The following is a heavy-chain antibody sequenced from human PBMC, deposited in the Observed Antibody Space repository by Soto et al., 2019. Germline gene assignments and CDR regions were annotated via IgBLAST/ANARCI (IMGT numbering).Heavy chain of an antibody. D-gene: IGHD1-26*01. V-gene: IGHV3-33*01. CDR2: IWYEGSNK. J-gene: IGHJ4*02. Sequence: SLRLSCAASGFTFSSYGMHWVRQAPGKGLEWVAVIWYEGSNKYYAGSVKGRFTISRDNSKNTLYLQMNSLRAEDTAVYYCAVGRDKGLFDYWGQGTLVTVSS. CDR1: GFTFSSYG. CDR3: AVGRDKGLFDY.